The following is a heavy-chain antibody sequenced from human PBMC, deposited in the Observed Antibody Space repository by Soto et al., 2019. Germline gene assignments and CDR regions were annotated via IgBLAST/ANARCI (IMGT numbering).Heavy chain of an antibody. CDR1: GDTYTIYT. J-gene: IGHJ5*02. D-gene: IGHD1-26*01. CDR3: ATDKYGAGRVGVHS. CDR2: IVPLLRIT. V-gene: IGHV1-69*08. Sequence: QVQLVQSGAEVKKPGASLRVSCETSGDTYTIYTITWVRQAPGQGLQLMGRIVPLLRITNYAQEFQGILTITADSSTSSAHIELTSLTSEDTAVYYCATDKYGAGRVGVHSWGRGTLVIVSS.